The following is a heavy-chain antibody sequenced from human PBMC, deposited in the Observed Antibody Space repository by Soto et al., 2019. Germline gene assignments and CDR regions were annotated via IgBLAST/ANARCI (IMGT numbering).Heavy chain of an antibody. V-gene: IGHV4-39*01. J-gene: IGHJ4*02. CDR1: GGSISSSSYY. D-gene: IGHD3-3*01. Sequence: QLQLQESGPGLVKPSETLSLTCTVSGGSISSSSYYWGWIRQPPGKGLEWIGSIYYSGSTYYNPSLKSRVTISVDTSQNQFSLKLSSVTAADTAVYYCARLNQYYDFWSGQSFYYWGQGTLVIVSA. CDR3: ARLNQYYDFWSGQSFYY. CDR2: IYYSGST.